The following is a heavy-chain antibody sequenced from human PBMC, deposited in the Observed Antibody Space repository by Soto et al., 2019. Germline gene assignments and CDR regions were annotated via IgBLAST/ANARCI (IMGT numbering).Heavy chain of an antibody. V-gene: IGHV3-53*02. CDR2: IYSDGST. CDR1: GFTVSSNY. J-gene: IGHJ2*01. D-gene: IGHD2-2*01. CDR3: AGHKVVPAAIWYVVL. Sequence: EVQLVETGGGLIQPGGSLRLSCAASGFTVSSNYMSWVRQAPGKGLEWVSVIYSDGSTYYADSVKGGFTTSRDNSKNTPYLHMNALRAEDTAVYYCAGHKVVPAAIWYVVLWGRGTLVAVAA.